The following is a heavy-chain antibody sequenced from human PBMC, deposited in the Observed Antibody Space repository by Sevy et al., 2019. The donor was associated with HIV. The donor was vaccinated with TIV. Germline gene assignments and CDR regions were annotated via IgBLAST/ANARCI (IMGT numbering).Heavy chain of an antibody. CDR3: ARDRGFSSTSEYGMDV. D-gene: IGHD2-2*01. V-gene: IGHV1-69*13. J-gene: IGHJ6*02. CDR2: IIPIFGTA. Sequence: ASVKVSCKASGGTFSKYAITWVRQAPGQGHEWMGGIIPIFGTANYAQKFQGRVTITADESTSTAYMELSSLRSEDTAVYYCARDRGFSSTSEYGMDVWGQGTTVTVSS. CDR1: GGTFSKYA.